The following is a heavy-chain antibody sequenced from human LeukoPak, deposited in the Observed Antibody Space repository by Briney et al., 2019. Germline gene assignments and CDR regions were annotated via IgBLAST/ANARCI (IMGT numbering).Heavy chain of an antibody. V-gene: IGHV3-11*01. CDR2: ISSSGSTI. D-gene: IGHD2-2*01. CDR3: ARDSRFESSTYHRDC. CDR1: GFPFSDYF. J-gene: IGHJ4*02. Sequence: GGSLRLSCAASGFPFSDYFMSWIRQAPGKGLEWVSYISSSGSTIYYADSVKGRFAISRDNAKNSLYLQLNSLRAEDTAVYYCARDSRFESSTYHRDCWGPGTLVTVSS.